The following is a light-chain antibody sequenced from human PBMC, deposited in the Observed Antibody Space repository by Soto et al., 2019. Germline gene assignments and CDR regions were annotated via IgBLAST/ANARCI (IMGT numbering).Light chain of an antibody. Sequence: DIQMTQAPSSVSAGVVERFTITWQASQDINKNLIWYQQKPGKAPKLLIYDASDLETGAPSRFSGSGSGTGFTFTISSLQTADFATYYCQPHESLPLTVGQGTRLEI. CDR3: QPHESLPLT. V-gene: IGKV1-33*01. CDR1: QDINKN. CDR2: DAS. J-gene: IGKJ5*01.